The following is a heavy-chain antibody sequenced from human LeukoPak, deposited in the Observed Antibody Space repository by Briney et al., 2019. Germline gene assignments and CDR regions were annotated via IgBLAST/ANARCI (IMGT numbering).Heavy chain of an antibody. V-gene: IGHV3-15*01. CDR1: GFTFSNAW. Sequence: GGSLRFSCAASGFTFSNAWMSWVRQAPGKGLEWVGRIKSKTDGGTTDYAAPVKGRFTISRDDSKNTLYLQMNSLKTEDTAVYYCTTGGYSNYGYYYYYMDVWGKGTTVTVSS. J-gene: IGHJ6*03. CDR3: TTGGYSNYGYYYYYMDV. D-gene: IGHD4-11*01. CDR2: IKSKTDGGTT.